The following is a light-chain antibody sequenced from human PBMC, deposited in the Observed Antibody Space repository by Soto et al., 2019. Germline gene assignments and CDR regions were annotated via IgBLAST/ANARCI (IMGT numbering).Light chain of an antibody. CDR1: MRDVGAYNL. CDR2: EVR. V-gene: IGLV2-14*01. Sequence: QAVVTQPASVSGSAGQSITISCSGTMRDVGAYNLVSWYQQHPGTAPKLIIYEVRNRPSGISSRFSGSRSGNTASLTISGLQSEDEGDYYCSAYTARSPLVFGGGTKLTVL. J-gene: IGLJ3*02. CDR3: SAYTARSPLV.